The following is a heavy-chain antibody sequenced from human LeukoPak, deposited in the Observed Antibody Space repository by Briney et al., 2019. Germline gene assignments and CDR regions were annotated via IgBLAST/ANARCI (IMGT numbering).Heavy chain of an antibody. V-gene: IGHV3-64D*06. CDR2: ISSNGGST. Sequence: GGSLILSCSASGFTFSRYAMHWVRQAPGKGLEYVSAISSNGGSTYYADSVKGRFTISRDNSKNTLYLRMSSLRAEDTAVYYCVKDGSGSYYTYYFDYWGQGTLVTVSS. J-gene: IGHJ4*02. D-gene: IGHD3-10*01. CDR3: VKDGSGSYYTYYFDY. CDR1: GFTFSRYA.